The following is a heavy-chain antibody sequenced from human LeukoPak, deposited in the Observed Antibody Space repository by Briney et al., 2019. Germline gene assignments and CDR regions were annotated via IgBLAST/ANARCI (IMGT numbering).Heavy chain of an antibody. CDR2: INTNTGNP. CDR3: ARGGGLLWFDQLDFDY. Sequence: ASVKVSCKASGYTFTGYYMHWVRQAPGQGLEWMGWINTNTGNPTYAQGFTGRFVFSLDTSVSTAYLQISSLKAEDTAVYYCARGGGLLWFDQLDFDYWGQGTLVTVSS. CDR1: GYTFTGYY. V-gene: IGHV7-4-1*02. D-gene: IGHD3-10*01. J-gene: IGHJ4*02.